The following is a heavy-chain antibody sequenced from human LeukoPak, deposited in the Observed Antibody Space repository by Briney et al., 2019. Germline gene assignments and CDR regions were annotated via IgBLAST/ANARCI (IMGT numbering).Heavy chain of an antibody. CDR2: IYPSDSDI. Sequence: GESLKISCQTSGYVFTTHWIAWVRQKPGKGLEWMGIIYPSDSDIRYNPSFQGQVSISADKSINTAYLQWSTLEASDTAMYYCARGSGALNWFDPWGQGTLVTVSS. J-gene: IGHJ5*02. V-gene: IGHV5-51*01. CDR1: GYVFTTHW. D-gene: IGHD3-10*01. CDR3: ARGSGALNWFDP.